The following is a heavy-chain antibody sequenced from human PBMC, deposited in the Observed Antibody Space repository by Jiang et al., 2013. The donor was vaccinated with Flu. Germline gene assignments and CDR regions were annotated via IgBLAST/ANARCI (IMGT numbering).Heavy chain of an antibody. J-gene: IGHJ6*02. CDR3: ARESTPYCGGDCDSTGMDV. CDR2: FNPSGGTT. V-gene: IGHV1-46*01. Sequence: EVKKPGASVKVSCKASGYTFSNYYLHWVRQAPGQGLEWMGIFNPSGGTTNYAQKFQGRLTMTRDTSTVTVYMELSSLRSEDTAVYYCARESTPYCGGDCDSTGMDVWGQGTTVTVSS. CDR1: GYTFSNYY. D-gene: IGHD2-21*02.